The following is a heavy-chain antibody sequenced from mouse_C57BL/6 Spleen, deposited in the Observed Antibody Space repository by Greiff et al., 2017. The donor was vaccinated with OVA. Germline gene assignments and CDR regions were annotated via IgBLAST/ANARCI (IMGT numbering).Heavy chain of an antibody. CDR2: ISDGGSYT. CDR3: ARDKDRYSNYCAFDY. D-gene: IGHD2-5*01. V-gene: IGHV5-4*01. CDR1: GFTFSSYA. Sequence: EVHLVESGGGLVKPGGSLKLSCAASGFTFSSYAMSWVRQTPEKRLEWVATISDGGSYTYYPDNVKGRFTISRDNAKNNLYLQMSHLKSEDTAMYYCARDKDRYSNYCAFDYWGQGTTLTVSS. J-gene: IGHJ2*01.